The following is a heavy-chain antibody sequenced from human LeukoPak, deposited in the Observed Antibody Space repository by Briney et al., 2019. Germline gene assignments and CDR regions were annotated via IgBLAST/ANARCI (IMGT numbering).Heavy chain of an antibody. CDR3: SKEYGYDYNYFYSMDV. CDR2: ISVSGNT. J-gene: IGHJ6*03. D-gene: IGHD1-1*01. Sequence: GGSLRLSCAASGFTLSSYAMSWVRQGPGKGLEWVSAISVSGNTYHADSVKGRFTISRDNSRNTVYLQMNSLRAEDTAVYFCSKEYGYDYNYFYSMDVWGKGTTVTISS. V-gene: IGHV3-23*01. CDR1: GFTLSSYA.